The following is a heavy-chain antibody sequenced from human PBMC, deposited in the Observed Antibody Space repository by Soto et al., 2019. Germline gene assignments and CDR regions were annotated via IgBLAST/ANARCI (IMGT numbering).Heavy chain of an antibody. CDR2: ISAYNGNT. CDR1: GYTFTSYG. D-gene: IGHD6-19*01. Sequence: ASVKVSCKASGYTFTSYGISWVRQAPGQGLEWMGWISAYNGNTNYAQKLQGRVTMTTDTSTSTAYRGLGSLRSYDTAVYYCARASGSRTPGQLYNSGWSWDFRYYYYYMDVWGKGTTVTVSS. V-gene: IGHV1-18*01. CDR3: ARASGSRTPGQLYNSGWSWDFRYYYYYMDV. J-gene: IGHJ6*03.